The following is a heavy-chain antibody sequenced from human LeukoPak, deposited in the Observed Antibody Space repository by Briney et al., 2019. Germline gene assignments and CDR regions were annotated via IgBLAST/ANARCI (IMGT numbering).Heavy chain of an antibody. CDR1: GFTFSTYW. J-gene: IGHJ4*02. CDR2: IKRDGSEK. CDR3: ARGGFSVDY. V-gene: IGHV3-7*01. D-gene: IGHD3-10*01. Sequence: GGSLRLSCVASGFTFSTYWMSWVRQAPGKGLEWVANIKRDGSEKYYVDSVKGRFTISRDYAKNSLYLQMNSLRAEDTAVYYCARGGFSVDYWGQGTQVTVSS.